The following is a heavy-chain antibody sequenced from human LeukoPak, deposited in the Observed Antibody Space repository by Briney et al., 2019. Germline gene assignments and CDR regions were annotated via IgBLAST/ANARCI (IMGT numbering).Heavy chain of an antibody. J-gene: IGHJ6*03. Sequence: GGSLRLSCSASGFTFTTYGMNWVRQAPGKGLEWVSSISSSSSYIYYADSVKGRFTISRDNAKNSLYLQMNSLRAEDTAVYYCARVNSGTKAYYYYMDVWGKGTTVTVSS. V-gene: IGHV3-21*01. CDR2: ISSSSSYI. CDR1: GFTFTTYG. CDR3: ARVNSGTKAYYYYMDV. D-gene: IGHD1-7*01.